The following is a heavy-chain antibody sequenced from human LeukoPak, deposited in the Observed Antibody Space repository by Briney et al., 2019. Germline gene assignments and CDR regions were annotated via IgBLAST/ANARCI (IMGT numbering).Heavy chain of an antibody. Sequence: GGSLRLSCAASGFTFSGSAMHWVRQASGKGLEWVGRIRSKANSYATAYAASVKGRFTISRDDSKNTAYLQMNSLKTEDTAVYYCLALLMGFDPWGQGTLVTVSS. J-gene: IGHJ5*02. CDR2: IRSKANSYAT. CDR3: LALLMGFDP. D-gene: IGHD3-3*02. V-gene: IGHV3-73*01. CDR1: GFTFSGSA.